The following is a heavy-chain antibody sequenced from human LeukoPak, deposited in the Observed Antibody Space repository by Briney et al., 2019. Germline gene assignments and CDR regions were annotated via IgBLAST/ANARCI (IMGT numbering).Heavy chain of an antibody. CDR3: SRGGLPLTFDWLSPSDH. D-gene: IGHD3-9*01. CDR2: ISFDGSNK. Sequence: GGSLRLSCAASGFTFSTFAMHWVRQAPGKGLEWVAVISFDGSNKYYADSVRGRFSISRDNSKNTLYLQVNSLRAEDTAVYYCSRGGLPLTFDWLSPSDHWGQGTLVTVSS. CDR1: GFTFSTFA. V-gene: IGHV3-30*04. J-gene: IGHJ5*02.